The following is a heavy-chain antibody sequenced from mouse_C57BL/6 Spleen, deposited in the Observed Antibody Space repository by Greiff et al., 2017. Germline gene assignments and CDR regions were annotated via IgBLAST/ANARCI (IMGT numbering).Heavy chain of an antibody. CDR3: TSRDKVYFDV. CDR1: GYTFTDYE. V-gene: IGHV1-15*01. CDR2: IDPETGGT. J-gene: IGHJ1*03. Sequence: QVQLQQSGAELVRPGASVTLSCKASGYTFTDYEMHWVKQTPVHGLEWIGAIDPETGGTAYNQKFKGKAILTADKSSSTAYMELRSLTSEDSAVYYCTSRDKVYFDVWVTGTTVTVSS.